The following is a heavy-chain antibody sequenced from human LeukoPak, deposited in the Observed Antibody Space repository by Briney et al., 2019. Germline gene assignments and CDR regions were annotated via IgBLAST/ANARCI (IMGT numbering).Heavy chain of an antibody. CDR2: ISSSSSYI. J-gene: IGHJ4*02. CDR3: ARILDSAWGELGY. D-gene: IGHD6-19*01. CDR1: GFTLRSYV. V-gene: IGHV3-21*01. Sequence: GGSLRLSCVASGFTLRSYVMNWVRQTPGKGLEWVSSISSSSSYIYYADSVKGRFTISRDNAKNSLYLQMNSLRAEDTAVYYCARILDSAWGELGYWGQGTLVTVSS.